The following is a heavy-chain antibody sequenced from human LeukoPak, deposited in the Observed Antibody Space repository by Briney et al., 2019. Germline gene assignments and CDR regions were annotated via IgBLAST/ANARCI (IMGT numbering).Heavy chain of an antibody. CDR2: ISWDGGST. CDR1: GFTFDDYA. CDR3: AKDVYYDSSGYYSH. J-gene: IGHJ4*02. D-gene: IGHD3-22*01. V-gene: IGHV3-43D*03. Sequence: GGSLRLSCAASGFTFDDYAMHWVRQAPGKGLEWVSLISWDGGSTYYADSVKGRFTISRDNSKNSLYLQMNSLRAEDTALYYCAKDVYYDSSGYYSHWSQGTLVTVSS.